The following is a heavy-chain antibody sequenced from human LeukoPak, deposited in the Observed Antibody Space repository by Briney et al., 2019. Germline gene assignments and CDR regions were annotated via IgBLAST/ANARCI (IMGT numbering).Heavy chain of an antibody. D-gene: IGHD2-2*01. V-gene: IGHV4-31*11. CDR2: IYYSGST. CDR3: ARDAMGPGWFDP. CDR1: GGSFSGYY. J-gene: IGHJ5*02. Sequence: SETLSLTCAVYGGSFSGYYWSWIRQHPGKGLEWIGYIYYSGSTYYNPSLKSRVTISVDTSKNQFSLKLSSVTAADTAVYYCARDAMGPGWFDPWGQGTLVTVSS.